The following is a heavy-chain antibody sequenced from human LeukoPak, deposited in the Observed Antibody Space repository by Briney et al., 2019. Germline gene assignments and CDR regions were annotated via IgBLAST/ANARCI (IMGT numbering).Heavy chain of an antibody. J-gene: IGHJ5*02. CDR3: ARGKLAYNWFDP. Sequence: SGTLSLTCAVYGGSFSGYHWSWIRQPPGKGLEWIGEINHSGSTNYNPSLKSRVTISVDTSKNQFSLKLSSVTAADTAVYYCARGKLAYNWFDPWGQGTLVTVSS. CDR2: INHSGST. V-gene: IGHV4-34*01. CDR1: GGSFSGYH.